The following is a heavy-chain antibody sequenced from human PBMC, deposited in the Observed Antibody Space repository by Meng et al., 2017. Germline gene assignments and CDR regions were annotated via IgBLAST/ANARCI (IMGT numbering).Heavy chain of an antibody. V-gene: IGHV4/OR15-8*02. Sequence: QVQPEGSGPGRVKPSGTLSLAGVVSGGSISSVDWWSWVRQPPGKGLEWIGEIYHGGNTNYNPSLKSRVTISIDKSKNQFSLKLSSVTAADTAVYYCASWIYSCGWQWGQGTLVTVSS. CDR1: GGSISSVDW. CDR3: ASWIYSCGWQ. J-gene: IGHJ4*02. CDR2: IYHGGNT. D-gene: IGHD6-19*01.